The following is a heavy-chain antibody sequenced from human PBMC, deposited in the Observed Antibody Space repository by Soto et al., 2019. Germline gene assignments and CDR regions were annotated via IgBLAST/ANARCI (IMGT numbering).Heavy chain of an antibody. V-gene: IGHV3-15*07. CDR1: GFTFTNAW. Sequence: GGSLRLSCAASGFTFTNAWFNWVRQAPGKGLEWVGRIKTQNDGGTTDYAAPVKDRFTISRDDSKNTLYLQMNSLKTEDTGVYYCAKLRYFDWSSYNWFEYWGQGTPVTVSS. J-gene: IGHJ5*01. D-gene: IGHD3-9*01. CDR3: AKLRYFDWSSYNWFEY. CDR2: IKTQNDGGTT.